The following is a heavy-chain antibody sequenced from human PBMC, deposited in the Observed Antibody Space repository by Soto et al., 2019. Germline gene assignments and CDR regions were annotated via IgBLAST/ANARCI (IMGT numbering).Heavy chain of an antibody. D-gene: IGHD6-19*01. CDR2: IYHSGST. Sequence: SETLSLTCAVSGGSISSSNWWSWVRQPPGKGLEWIGEIYHSGSTNYNPSLKSRVTISVDKSKNQFSLKLSSVTAADTAVYYCARFGFRLVHQRHSYYYGMDVWGQGTTVTVSS. V-gene: IGHV4-4*02. J-gene: IGHJ6*02. CDR3: ARFGFRLVHQRHSYYYGMDV. CDR1: GGSISSSNW.